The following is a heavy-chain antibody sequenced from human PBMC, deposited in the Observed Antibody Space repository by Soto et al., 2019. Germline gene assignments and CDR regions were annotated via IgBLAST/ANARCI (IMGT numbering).Heavy chain of an antibody. Sequence: EVQLVESGGGLVQPGGSLRLSCAASGFTFSSYWMHWVRQAPGKGLVWVSRINPDGTTTTYADSVKGRFIISRDNAKNTLYLQMNSLRGDDTAVYYCARVPTGRYGVWNYWGQGTLVTVSS. J-gene: IGHJ4*02. D-gene: IGHD3-16*01. CDR1: GFTFSSYW. CDR3: ARVPTGRYGVWNY. V-gene: IGHV3-74*01. CDR2: INPDGTTT.